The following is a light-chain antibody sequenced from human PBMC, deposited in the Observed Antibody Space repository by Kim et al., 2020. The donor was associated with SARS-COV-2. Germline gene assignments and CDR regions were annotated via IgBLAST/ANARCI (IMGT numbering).Light chain of an antibody. Sequence: ASVGDRVTVTCRSSQDIGNDLGWYQQKPGKAPNLLIYAASSLQTGVPSRFSGSRSGTDFTLTISSLQPEDFATYYCLQDYNYPWTFGQGTKVDIK. CDR3: LQDYNYPWT. J-gene: IGKJ1*01. CDR1: QDIGND. V-gene: IGKV1-6*01. CDR2: AAS.